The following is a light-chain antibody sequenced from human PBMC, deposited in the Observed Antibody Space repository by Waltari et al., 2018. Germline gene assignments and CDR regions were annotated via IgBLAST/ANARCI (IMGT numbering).Light chain of an antibody. CDR2: DAS. CDR3: QQRSNWPPWT. CDR1: QRVSSY. J-gene: IGKJ1*01. Sequence: EIVLTQSPATLPLPPGERATLSCRASQRVSSYLAWYQQKPGQAPRLLIYDASNRATGIPARFSGSGSGTDFTLTISSLEPEDFAVYYCQQRSNWPPWTFGQGTKVEIK. V-gene: IGKV3-11*01.